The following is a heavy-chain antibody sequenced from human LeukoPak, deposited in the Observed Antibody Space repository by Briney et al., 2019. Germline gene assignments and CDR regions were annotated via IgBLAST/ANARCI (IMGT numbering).Heavy chain of an antibody. Sequence: AASVKVSCKVSGYSFSSYGISWVRQAPGQGLEWVGWISGFRGNINYAQKFRGRATMTTDTSTTTAYMELRSLNSDDTAVYYCARDFFSYDGTEDHFEDTFDIWGQGTMVTVSS. D-gene: IGHD3-22*01. CDR2: ISGFRGNI. V-gene: IGHV1-18*01. J-gene: IGHJ3*02. CDR3: ARDFFSYDGTEDHFEDTFDI. CDR1: GYSFSSYG.